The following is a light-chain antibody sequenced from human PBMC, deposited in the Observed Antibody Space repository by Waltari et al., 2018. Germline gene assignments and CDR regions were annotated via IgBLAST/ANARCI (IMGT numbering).Light chain of an antibody. CDR1: SSNIGNNY. V-gene: IGLV1-51*01. Sequence: QSVLTQPPSVSAAPGQKVTIPCSGSSSNIGNNYVSWYQQLPGTAPKLLIYDNNKRPSGIPDRFSGSKSGTSATLGITGLQTGDEADYYCATWDSSLSVWVFGGGTKLTVL. J-gene: IGLJ3*02. CDR3: ATWDSSLSVWV. CDR2: DNN.